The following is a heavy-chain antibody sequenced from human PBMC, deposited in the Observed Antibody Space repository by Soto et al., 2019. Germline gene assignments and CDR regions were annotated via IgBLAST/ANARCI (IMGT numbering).Heavy chain of an antibody. V-gene: IGHV3-13*01. J-gene: IGHJ4*02. Sequence: EVQLVESGGGLVQPGGSLRLSCAASGFTFSSTDMHWVRQATGKGLEWVAGIGTGGPTYYLGSVRGRFTISRENAEDSLYLQMNGLRVEDTAVYYCVGAMSGWDKWGQGTQVTVSS. CDR3: VGAMSGWDK. CDR1: GFTFSSTD. CDR2: IGTGGPT. D-gene: IGHD6-19*01.